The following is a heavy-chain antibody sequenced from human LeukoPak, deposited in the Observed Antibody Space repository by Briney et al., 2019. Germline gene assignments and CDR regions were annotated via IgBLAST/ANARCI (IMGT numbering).Heavy chain of an antibody. Sequence: SETLSLTCTVSGGSVSSGSFYWSWIRQPPGKGLEWIGYISYSGSTNYNPSLKSRATISVDTSKNQFSLKLSSVTAADTAVYYCARSYCGSDCYSGTYWYFDLWGRGTLVTVSS. V-gene: IGHV4-61*01. CDR3: ARSYCGSDCYSGTYWYFDL. J-gene: IGHJ2*01. CDR2: ISYSGST. CDR1: GGSVSSGSFY. D-gene: IGHD2-21*02.